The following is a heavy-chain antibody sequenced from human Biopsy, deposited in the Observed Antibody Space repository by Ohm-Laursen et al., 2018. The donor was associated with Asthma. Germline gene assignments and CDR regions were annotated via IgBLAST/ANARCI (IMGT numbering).Heavy chain of an antibody. CDR3: ASDFPKDYVRYNFQF. V-gene: IGHV1-24*01. D-gene: IGHD4-17*01. CDR1: GYGLTDLS. J-gene: IGHJ4*02. Sequence: SVKVSCKISGYGLTDLSMHWVRQAPGQGLEWMGGHDHKEGGTVNARRFQGRVTMTEDTSTDTAYMELSSLSSDDTAVYYCASDFPKDYVRYNFQFWGQGTLVTVSS. CDR2: HDHKEGGT.